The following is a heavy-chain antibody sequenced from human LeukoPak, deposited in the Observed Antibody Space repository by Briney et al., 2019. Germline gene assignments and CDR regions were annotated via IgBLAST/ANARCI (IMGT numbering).Heavy chain of an antibody. Sequence: SETLSLTCTVSGGSISRYYRSWIRLPAGKGLEWIGRIYTSGKTNYNPSLKSRVTMSVDTSKNQFSLNLSSVTAADTAVYYCARLLGGSPWPAYQYFQHWGQGTLVTVSS. CDR1: GGSISRYY. CDR2: IYTSGKT. V-gene: IGHV4-4*07. J-gene: IGHJ1*01. CDR3: ARLLGGSPWPAYQYFQH. D-gene: IGHD1-26*01.